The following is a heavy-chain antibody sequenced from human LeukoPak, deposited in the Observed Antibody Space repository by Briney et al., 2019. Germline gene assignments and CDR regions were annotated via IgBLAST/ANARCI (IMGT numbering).Heavy chain of an antibody. D-gene: IGHD6-19*01. CDR2: ISYDGSNK. CDR1: GFTFSSYG. V-gene: IGHV3-30*03. Sequence: PGGSLRLSCAASGFTFSSYGMHWVRQAPGKGLEWVAVISYDGSNKYYADSVKGRFTISRDNSKNTLYLQMNSLRAEDTAVYYCAGAVAGLPSFFDIWGQGTMVTVSS. J-gene: IGHJ3*02. CDR3: AGAVAGLPSFFDI.